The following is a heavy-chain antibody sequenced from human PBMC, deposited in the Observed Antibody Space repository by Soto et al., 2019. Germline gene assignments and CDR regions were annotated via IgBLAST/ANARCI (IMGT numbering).Heavy chain of an antibody. D-gene: IGHD3-10*01. J-gene: IGHJ4*02. Sequence: QVQLVQSGAEVKKPGSSVKVSCKASGGTFSSYTISWVRQAPGQGLEWMGRIIPILGIANYAQKFQGRVTITADKSTSTAYMELSSLRSEDTAVYYCARDRPDYYGSGSYYPDYWGQGTLVTVSS. CDR1: GGTFSSYT. CDR2: IIPILGIA. V-gene: IGHV1-69*08. CDR3: ARDRPDYYGSGSYYPDY.